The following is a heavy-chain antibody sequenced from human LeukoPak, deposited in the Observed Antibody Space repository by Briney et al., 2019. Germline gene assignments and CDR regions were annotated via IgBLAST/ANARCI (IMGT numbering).Heavy chain of an antibody. Sequence: GSVKVSCKGSGYTFTSYDINWVRQATGQGLEWVGWMNPDNGNTGCAQRFQDRVTMTRDTSISTVYMELSSLRSEDTAVYYCARAEKRLTTVTPYHFDFWGQGILVTVSS. D-gene: IGHD4-17*01. CDR3: ARAEKRLTTVTPYHFDF. CDR1: GYTFTSYD. CDR2: MNPDNGNT. J-gene: IGHJ4*02. V-gene: IGHV1-8*01.